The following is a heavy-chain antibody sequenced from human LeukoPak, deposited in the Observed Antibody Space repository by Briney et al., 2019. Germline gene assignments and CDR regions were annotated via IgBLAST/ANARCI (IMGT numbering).Heavy chain of an antibody. D-gene: IGHD6-6*01. CDR1: GFTFSSYA. J-gene: IGHJ6*03. V-gene: IGHV3-23*01. CDR2: ISGGGDST. Sequence: GGSLRHSCAASGFTFSSYAMSWVRQAPGKGLEWVSTISGGGDSTYYADAVKGRFTISRDNSKNTLSLQMNSLRAEDTAVYYCAKNVRYYYYYMDVWGKGTTVTVSS. CDR3: AKNVRYYYYYMDV.